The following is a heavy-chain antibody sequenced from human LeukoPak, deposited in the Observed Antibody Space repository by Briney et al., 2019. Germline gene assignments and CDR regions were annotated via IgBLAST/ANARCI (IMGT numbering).Heavy chain of an antibody. Sequence: KPSETLSLTCTVFGGSISSYYWSWIRQPAGKGLEWIGRIYTSGSTNYNPSLKSRVTMSVDTSKNQFSLKLSSVTAADTAVYYCARDIDILTGYYKRAGDAFDIWGQGTMVTVSS. J-gene: IGHJ3*02. V-gene: IGHV4-4*07. CDR2: IYTSGST. CDR1: GGSISSYY. D-gene: IGHD3-9*01. CDR3: ARDIDILTGYYKRAGDAFDI.